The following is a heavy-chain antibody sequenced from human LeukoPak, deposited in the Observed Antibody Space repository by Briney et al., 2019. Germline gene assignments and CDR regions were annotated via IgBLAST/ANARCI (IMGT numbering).Heavy chain of an antibody. CDR1: GFTFSSYA. CDR3: ASSGSYYAFDY. V-gene: IGHV3-30*04. CDR2: ISYDGSNK. D-gene: IGHD1-26*01. J-gene: IGHJ4*02. Sequence: GGSLRLSCAASGFTFSSYAMHWVRQAPGKGLEWVAVISYDGSNKYYADSVKGRFTISRDNSKNTLYLQMNSLRAGDTAVYYCASSGSYYAFDYWGQGTLVTVCS.